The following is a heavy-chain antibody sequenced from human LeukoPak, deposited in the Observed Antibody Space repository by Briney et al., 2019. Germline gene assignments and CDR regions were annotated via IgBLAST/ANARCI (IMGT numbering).Heavy chain of an antibody. V-gene: IGHV3-23*01. CDR1: KFTFNNYA. J-gene: IGHJ6*03. D-gene: IGHD1-26*01. CDR3: ARDGYSGSYYRLYYFFMDV. Sequence: TGGSLRLSCLASKFTFNNYAMTWVRQAPGKGLEWVSSISGSGDNVDYADSVKGRFTISRDNSENTLYLQMNSLRGEDTAVYYCARDGYSGSYYRLYYFFMDVWGKGTTVTVSS. CDR2: ISGSGDNV.